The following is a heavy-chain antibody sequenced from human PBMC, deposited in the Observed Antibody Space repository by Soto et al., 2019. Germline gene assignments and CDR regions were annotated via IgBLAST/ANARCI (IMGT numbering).Heavy chain of an antibody. J-gene: IGHJ4*02. V-gene: IGHV5-10-1*01. CDR1: GYTFTTYW. D-gene: IGHD2-2*02. CDR3: AFPRRVHGARAYTH. CDR2: IDPCDSYS. Sequence: GESLKISCQGSGYTFTTYWITWVRQMPGRGLEWMGRIDPCDSYSTYSPSFQAHVAISADKSTNTAYLEWRSLKASDRAIYYCAFPRRVHGARAYTHWGQGTL.